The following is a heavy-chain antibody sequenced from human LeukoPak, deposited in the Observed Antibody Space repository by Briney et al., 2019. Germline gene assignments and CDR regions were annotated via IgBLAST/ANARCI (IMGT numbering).Heavy chain of an antibody. CDR1: GVSISSYY. Sequence: SETLSLTCTVSGVSISSYYWSWLRQPAGKGLEWLGRIYTSGSTNYNPSLKSRVTMSVDTSKNQFSLKLSSVTAADTAVYYCARDEPVRGAFDYWGQGTLVTVSS. J-gene: IGHJ4*02. CDR2: IYTSGST. D-gene: IGHD3-10*02. CDR3: ARDEPVRGAFDY. V-gene: IGHV4-4*07.